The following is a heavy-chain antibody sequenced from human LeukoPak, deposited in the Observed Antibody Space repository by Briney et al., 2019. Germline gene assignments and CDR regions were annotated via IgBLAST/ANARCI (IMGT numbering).Heavy chain of an antibody. J-gene: IGHJ4*02. Sequence: GGSLRLSCAASGFTFSSYAMNWVRQAPGKGLEWVLFISGSGDTTYYADSVKGRFTISRDNSKNTLYLQMNSLRAEDTAVYYCAKSRGESRGASNYWGQGTLVTVSS. V-gene: IGHV3-23*01. CDR3: AKSRGESRGASNY. D-gene: IGHD1-26*01. CDR2: ISGSGDTT. CDR1: GFTFSSYA.